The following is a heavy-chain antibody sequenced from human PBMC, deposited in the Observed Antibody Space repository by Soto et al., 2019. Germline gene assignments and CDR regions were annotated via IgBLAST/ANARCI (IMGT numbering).Heavy chain of an antibody. Sequence: VQLVESGGGVVQPGRSLRLSCAASGFTFRGCGMHWVRQAPGKGLEWVALISYDGTNKYYADSVKGRFTISRDNSKNTVQLQMNSLTAEDTAVYFCAKDYSSSNYYFDYWGQGTLVTVSS. CDR3: AKDYSSSNYYFDY. J-gene: IGHJ4*02. CDR1: GFTFRGCG. V-gene: IGHV3-30*18. D-gene: IGHD6-13*01. CDR2: ISYDGTNK.